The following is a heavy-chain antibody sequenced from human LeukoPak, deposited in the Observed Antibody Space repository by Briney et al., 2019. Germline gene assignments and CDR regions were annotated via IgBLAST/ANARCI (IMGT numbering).Heavy chain of an antibody. CDR3: ARDGPRSVSGTSYFDY. D-gene: IGHD6-25*01. CDR2: ISSSGSTT. V-gene: IGHV3-48*04. J-gene: IGHJ4*02. Sequence: GRSLRLSCAASGFTFSSYSMNWVRQAPGRGLEWVSYISSSGSTTYYADSVKGRFTISRDNAKNSLYLQMNSLRAEDTAVYYCARDGPRSVSGTSYFDYWGQGTLVTVSS. CDR1: GFTFSSYS.